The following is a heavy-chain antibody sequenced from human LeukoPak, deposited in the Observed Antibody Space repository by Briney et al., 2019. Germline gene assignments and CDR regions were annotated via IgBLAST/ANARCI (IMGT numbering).Heavy chain of an antibody. CDR3: ASTVRGITMVRGVISPTNWFDP. D-gene: IGHD3-10*01. CDR2: IYYSGST. V-gene: IGHV4-31*03. CDR1: GGSISSGDYY. Sequence: SQTLSLTCTVSGGSISSGDYYWSWIRQHPGKGLEWIGYIYYSGSTYYNPSLKSRVTISVDTSKNQFSLKLSSVTAADTAVYYCASTVRGITMVRGVISPTNWFDPWGQGTLVTVSP. J-gene: IGHJ5*02.